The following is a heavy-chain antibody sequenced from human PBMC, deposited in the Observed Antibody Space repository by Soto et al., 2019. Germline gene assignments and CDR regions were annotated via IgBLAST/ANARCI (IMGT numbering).Heavy chain of an antibody. D-gene: IGHD3-9*01. CDR1: GFTFSSYG. CDR2: ISYDGSNK. CDR3: AREWILTGRDYFDY. J-gene: IGHJ4*02. Sequence: GSLRLSCAASGFTFSSYGMHWVRQAPGKGLEWVAVISYDGSNKYYADSVKGRFTISRDNSKNTLYLQMNSLRAEDTAVYYCAREWILTGRDYFDYWGQGTLVTVSS. V-gene: IGHV3-30*03.